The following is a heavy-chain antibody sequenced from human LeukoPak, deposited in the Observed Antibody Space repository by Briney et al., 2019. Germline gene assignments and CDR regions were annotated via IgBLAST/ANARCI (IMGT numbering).Heavy chain of an antibody. D-gene: IGHD2-15*01. CDR1: GFTFSSYA. V-gene: IGHV3-23*01. J-gene: IGHJ3*02. Sequence: GGSLRLSCAASGFTFSSYAMSWVRQAPGKGLEWVSAISGSGGSTYYADSVKGRFTISRDKSKNTLYLQMNSLRAEDTAVYYCAKTGYSRDAFDIWGQGTMVTVSS. CDR2: ISGSGGST. CDR3: AKTGYSRDAFDI.